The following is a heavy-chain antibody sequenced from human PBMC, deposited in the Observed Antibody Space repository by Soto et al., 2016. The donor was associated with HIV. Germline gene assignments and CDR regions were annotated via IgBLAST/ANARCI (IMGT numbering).Heavy chain of an antibody. D-gene: IGHD5-12*01. CDR3: ARETLGMATNTGFDY. J-gene: IGHJ4*02. V-gene: IGHV3-48*04. Sequence: EVQLVESGGGLVQPGGSLRLSCAASGFTFSSYSMNWVRQAPGKGLEWVSYISSSSSTIYYADSVKGRFTISRDNAKNSLYLQINSLRPEDTAVYFCARETLGMATNTGFDYWGQGTLVTVSS. CDR1: GFTFSSYS. CDR2: ISSSSSTI.